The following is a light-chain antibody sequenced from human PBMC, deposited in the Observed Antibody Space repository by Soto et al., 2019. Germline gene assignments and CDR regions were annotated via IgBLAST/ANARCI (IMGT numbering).Light chain of an antibody. Sequence: DIQLTQSPSFLSASVGDRVTITCRASQGISSYLAWYQQKPGKAPQLLIYAASTLQSGVPSRLSGSGSGTEFTLTISSLQPEDFATYYCQQLNSYPRTFGQGTKVEIK. CDR2: AAS. CDR3: QQLNSYPRT. J-gene: IGKJ1*01. V-gene: IGKV1-9*01. CDR1: QGISSY.